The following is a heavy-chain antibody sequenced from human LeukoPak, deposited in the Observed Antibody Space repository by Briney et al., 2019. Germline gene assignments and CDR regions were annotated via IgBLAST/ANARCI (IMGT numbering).Heavy chain of an antibody. V-gene: IGHV3-21*01. CDR2: IGSSSAYI. J-gene: IGHJ4*02. D-gene: IGHD3-3*01. CDR1: EFTFSSYN. Sequence: GGSLRLSCAASEFTFSSYNMNWVRQAPGKGLEWVSSIGSSSAYIYYADSVKGRFTISRDNAKNSLYLQMNSLRAEDTAVYYCAKDPPPYDFWRHFPFDYWGQGTLVTVSS. CDR3: AKDPPPYDFWRHFPFDY.